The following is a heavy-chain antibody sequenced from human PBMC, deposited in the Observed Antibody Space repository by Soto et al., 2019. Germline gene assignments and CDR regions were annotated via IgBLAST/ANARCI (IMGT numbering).Heavy chain of an antibody. J-gene: IGHJ4*02. CDR2: TYYRSKWYS. Sequence: PSHTLSLPCVISGYSVSSNLASWGSIKQSPSRGVEWLVRTYYRSKWYSYYAQSVKSRITINPDTSKKQFSLHLSSVTPEDTAVYYCARVKHPAYFEYWGQGTPVTVSS. CDR3: ARVKHPAYFEY. CDR1: GYSVSSNLAS. V-gene: IGHV6-1*01.